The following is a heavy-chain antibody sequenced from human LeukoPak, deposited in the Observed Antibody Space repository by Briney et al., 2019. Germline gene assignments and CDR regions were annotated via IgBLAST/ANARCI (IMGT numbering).Heavy chain of an antibody. CDR3: ARDRGSPGHHYYYGMDV. D-gene: IGHD1-1*01. CDR2: ISYDGSNK. J-gene: IGHJ6*02. Sequence: PGGSLRLSCAASGFTFSSYAMHWVRQAPGKGLEWVAVISYDGSNKYYADSVKGRFTISRDNSKNTLYLQMNSLRAEDTAVYYCARDRGSPGHHYYYGMDVWGQGTTVTVSS. CDR1: GFTFSSYA. V-gene: IGHV3-30-3*01.